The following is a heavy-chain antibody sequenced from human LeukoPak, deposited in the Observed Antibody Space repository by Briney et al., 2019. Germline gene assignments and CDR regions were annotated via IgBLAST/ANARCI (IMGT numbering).Heavy chain of an antibody. D-gene: IGHD3-10*01. Sequence: SETLSLTCTVSGGSINSYYWSWIRQPPGKGLEWIGEINHSGSTNYNPSLKSRVTISVDTSKNQFSLKLSSVTAADTAVYYCARESPSSGNDYWGQGTLVTVSS. V-gene: IGHV4-34*01. J-gene: IGHJ4*02. CDR2: INHSGST. CDR3: ARESPSSGNDY. CDR1: GGSINSYY.